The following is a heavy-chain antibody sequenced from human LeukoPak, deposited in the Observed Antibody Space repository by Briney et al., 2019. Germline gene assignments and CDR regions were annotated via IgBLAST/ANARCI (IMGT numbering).Heavy chain of an antibody. CDR3: ARTDYNFWFDP. D-gene: IGHD5-24*01. J-gene: IGHJ5*02. CDR1: GCIFTNYC. CDR2: IYPADSDT. Sequence: GESLKISCKGSGCIFTNYCIVWVRQMPGKGLEWMGIIYPADSDTRYSPSFQGQVSISVDKSINTAYLQWTSLKASDTAMYYCARTDYNFWFDPWGQGTLVTVSS. V-gene: IGHV5-51*01.